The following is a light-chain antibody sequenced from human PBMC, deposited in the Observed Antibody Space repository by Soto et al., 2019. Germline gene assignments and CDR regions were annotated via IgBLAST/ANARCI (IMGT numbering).Light chain of an antibody. Sequence: SVLTQPPSVSWAPGQRVTISCTVSGSNIGAGYDVHWYQQLPGTAPKLLIFANINRPSGVPDRFSGSKSGTSASLAITGLRAEDEADYYCQSYDSSPSGYVFGTGTKVTVL. CDR1: GSNIGAGYD. CDR2: ANI. V-gene: IGLV1-40*01. J-gene: IGLJ1*01. CDR3: QSYDSSPSGYV.